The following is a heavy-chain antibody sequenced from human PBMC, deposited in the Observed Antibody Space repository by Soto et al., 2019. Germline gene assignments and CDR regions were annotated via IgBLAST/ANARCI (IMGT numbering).Heavy chain of an antibody. CDR2: IYWDDDM. V-gene: IGHV2-5*02. CDR3: AYKAGGRYNWFDP. J-gene: IGHJ5*02. CDR1: GFSLSTVGVG. Sequence: QITFKESGPALVKPTQTLRLTCTFPGFSLSTVGVGVGWVRQPPGKALEWLAIIYWDDDMRYSPSLKSRLTLTKGTSKNQVVLTMTNMDLVDTATYYCAYKAGGRYNWFDPWGQGTLVTVSS.